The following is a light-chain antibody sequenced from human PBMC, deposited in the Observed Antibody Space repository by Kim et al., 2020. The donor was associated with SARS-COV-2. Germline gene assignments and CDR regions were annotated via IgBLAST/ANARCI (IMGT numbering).Light chain of an antibody. CDR2: DTN. CDR3: LLAYSGVRV. Sequence: PGVNVAPTFDSSTGAATIRHYPYWFQQKPGQAPRTLIYDTNNKHSWTPARFSGSLLGGKAALTLSGAQPEDEAEYYCLLAYSGVRVFGGGTQLTVL. CDR1: TGAATIRHY. J-gene: IGLJ3*02. V-gene: IGLV7-46*01.